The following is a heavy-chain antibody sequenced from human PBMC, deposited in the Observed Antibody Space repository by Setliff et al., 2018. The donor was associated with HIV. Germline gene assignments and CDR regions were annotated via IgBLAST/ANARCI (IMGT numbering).Heavy chain of an antibody. Sequence: PSETLSLTCTVSGGSITGHYWSWIRQPPGKGLEWIGYIHYSGSSNYNPSLKSRVSISLDTSKKQVSLKLNSVTAADTAVYYCARHGRVYYYDSSSYNPQFFDLWGRGTLVTVSS. J-gene: IGHJ2*01. V-gene: IGHV4-59*11. CDR2: IHYSGSS. CDR1: GGSITGHY. D-gene: IGHD3-22*01. CDR3: ARHGRVYYYDSSSYNPQFFDL.